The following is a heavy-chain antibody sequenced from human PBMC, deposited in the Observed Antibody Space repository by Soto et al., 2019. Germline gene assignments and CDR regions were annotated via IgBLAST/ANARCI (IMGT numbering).Heavy chain of an antibody. V-gene: IGHV1-69*12. J-gene: IGHJ6*02. Sequence: QVQLVQSGAEVKKPGSSVKVSCKASGGTFSSYAISWVRQAPGQGLEWMGGIIPIFGTAKYAQKFQGRVTITADEYKSTAYMEPSSLRSEDTAVYYCASMEGGTYGMDVWGQGTTVTVSS. D-gene: IGHD1-1*01. CDR2: IIPIFGTA. CDR3: ASMEGGTYGMDV. CDR1: GGTFSSYA.